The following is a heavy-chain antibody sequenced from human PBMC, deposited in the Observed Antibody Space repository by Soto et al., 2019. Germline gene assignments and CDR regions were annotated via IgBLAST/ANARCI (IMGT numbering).Heavy chain of an antibody. CDR2: ISGSGGST. J-gene: IGHJ6*02. Sequence: GGSLRLSCAASGFTFSSYAMSWVRQAPGKGLEWVSAISGSGGSTYYADSVKGRFTISRDNSKNTLYLQMNSLRAEYTAVYYCAKDQGPYSGSYGMDVWGQGTTVTVSS. CDR1: GFTFSSYA. D-gene: IGHD5-12*01. CDR3: AKDQGPYSGSYGMDV. V-gene: IGHV3-23*01.